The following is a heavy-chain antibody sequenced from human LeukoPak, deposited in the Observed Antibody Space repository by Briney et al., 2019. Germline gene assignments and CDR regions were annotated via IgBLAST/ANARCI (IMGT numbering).Heavy chain of an antibody. CDR2: IYYSGST. Sequence: SETLSLTCTVSGGSISSYYWSWIRQPPGKGLEWIGYIYYSGSTNYNPSLKSRVTISVDTSKNQFSLKLSSVTAADTAVYYCARVGKQWLVLRGWFDPWGQGTLVTVSS. CDR1: GGSISSYY. J-gene: IGHJ5*02. V-gene: IGHV4-59*01. D-gene: IGHD6-19*01. CDR3: ARVGKQWLVLRGWFDP.